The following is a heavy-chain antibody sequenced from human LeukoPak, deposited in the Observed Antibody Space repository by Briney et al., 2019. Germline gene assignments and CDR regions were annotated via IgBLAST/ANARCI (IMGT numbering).Heavy chain of an antibody. D-gene: IGHD6-19*01. CDR1: GFTFSSYA. V-gene: IGHV3-23*01. CDR2: ISGSGGSI. J-gene: IGHJ4*02. Sequence: PGGSLRLSCAASGFTFSSYAMSWVRQAPGKGLEWVSAISGSGGSIYYADSVKGRFTISRDNSKTTLYLQMNSLRAEDTAVYYCAKRSFGYSSGWYEVYWGQGTLVSVSS. CDR3: AKRSFGYSSGWYEVY.